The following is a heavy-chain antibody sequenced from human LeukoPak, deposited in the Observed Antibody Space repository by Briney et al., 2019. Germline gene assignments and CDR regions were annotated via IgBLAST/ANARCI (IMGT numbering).Heavy chain of an antibody. J-gene: IGHJ4*02. Sequence: GGSLRLSCAASGFTFDDYGMSWVRQAPGKGLEWVSGINWNGGSTGYADSVKGRFTISRDNSKNTLYLQMNSLRAEDTAVYYCAKDRGGKGFHLVPDYWGQGTLVTVSS. CDR1: GFTFDDYG. D-gene: IGHD6-13*01. CDR3: AKDRGGKGFHLVPDY. V-gene: IGHV3-20*04. CDR2: INWNGGST.